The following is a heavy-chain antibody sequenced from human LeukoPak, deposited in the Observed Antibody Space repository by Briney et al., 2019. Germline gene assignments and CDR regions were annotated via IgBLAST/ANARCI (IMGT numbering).Heavy chain of an antibody. CDR3: ARDPGRWLQFSHFDY. Sequence: GGSLRLSCAASGFTFSSYWMSWVRQAPGKGPELVANIKQDGSEKYYVDSVKGRFTISRDNAKNSLYLQMNSLRAEDTAVYYCARDPGRWLQFSHFDYWGQGTLVTVSS. J-gene: IGHJ4*02. CDR2: IKQDGSEK. CDR1: GFTFSSYW. D-gene: IGHD5-24*01. V-gene: IGHV3-7*01.